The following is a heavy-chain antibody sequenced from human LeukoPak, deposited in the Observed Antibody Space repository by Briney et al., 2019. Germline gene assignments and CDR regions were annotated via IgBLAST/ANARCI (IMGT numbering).Heavy chain of an antibody. J-gene: IGHJ4*02. D-gene: IGHD6-13*01. CDR1: GGSISSYY. CDR3: AKHSGSVRAYFDY. V-gene: IGHV4-4*07. CDR2: IYTSGST. Sequence: SETLSLTCTVPGGSISSYYWSWIRRPAGKGLEWIGRIYTSGSTNYNPSLKSRVTMSVDTSKNQFSLKLSSVTAADTAVYYCAKHSGSVRAYFDYWGQGTLVTVSS.